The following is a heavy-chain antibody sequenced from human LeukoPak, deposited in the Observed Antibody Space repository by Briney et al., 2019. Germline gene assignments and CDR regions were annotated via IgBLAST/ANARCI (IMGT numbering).Heavy chain of an antibody. Sequence: SETLSLTCTVSGGSISSYYWNWIRQSPGKGLGWIGYIYYSGSTNYNPSLKSRVNISVDTSKNQLSLKLPSVTAADTAVYYCARDHWLTGHFDYWGQGTLVTVSS. J-gene: IGHJ4*02. CDR2: IYYSGST. CDR3: ARDHWLTGHFDY. D-gene: IGHD1-1*01. CDR1: GGSISSYY. V-gene: IGHV4-59*01.